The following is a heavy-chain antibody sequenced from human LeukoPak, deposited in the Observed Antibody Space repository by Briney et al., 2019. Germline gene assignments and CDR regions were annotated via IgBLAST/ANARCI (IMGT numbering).Heavy chain of an antibody. V-gene: IGHV3-21*01. Sequence: GGSLRLSCAASGFTFSSYSMNWVRQAPGKGLEWVSSISSSSSYIYYADSVKGRFTISRDNAKNSLYLQMNSLRAEDTAVYYCARVSPPCYDFYYYGMDVWGQGTTVTVSS. J-gene: IGHJ6*02. CDR3: ARVSPPCYDFYYYGMDV. D-gene: IGHD3-3*01. CDR1: GFTFSSYS. CDR2: ISSSSSYI.